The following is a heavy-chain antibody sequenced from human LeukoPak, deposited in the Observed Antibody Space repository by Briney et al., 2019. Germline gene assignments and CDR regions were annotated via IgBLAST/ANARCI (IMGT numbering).Heavy chain of an antibody. CDR3: AKRIGYVDY. J-gene: IGHJ4*02. CDR2: ITTSGST. D-gene: IGHD3-22*01. Sequence: GSLRLSCAASGFTFSSYGMTWVRQAPGKGLEWVSAITTSGSTYYADSVKGRFTISRDNSKNTLYLQMNTLRAEDTAVYYCAKRIGYVDYWGQGTLVTVSS. V-gene: IGHV3-23*01. CDR1: GFTFSSYG.